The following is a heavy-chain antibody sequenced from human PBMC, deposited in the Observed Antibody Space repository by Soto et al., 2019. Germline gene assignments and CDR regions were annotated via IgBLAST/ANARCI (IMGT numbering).Heavy chain of an antibody. J-gene: IGHJ5*02. CDR2: IYYSGST. CDR1: GGSVSSGSYY. CDR3: GVTYYYDSSGYYGFDP. Sequence: SETLSLTCTVSGGSVSSGSYYWSWIRQPPGKGLEWIGYIYYSGSTNYNPSLKSRVTISVDTSKNQFSLKLSSVTAADTAAYYCGVTYYYDSSGYYGFDPWGQGTLVTVSS. V-gene: IGHV4-61*01. D-gene: IGHD3-22*01.